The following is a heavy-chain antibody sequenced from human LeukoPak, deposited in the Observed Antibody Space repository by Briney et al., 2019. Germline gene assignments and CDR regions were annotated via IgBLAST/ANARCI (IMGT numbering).Heavy chain of an antibody. J-gene: IGHJ4*02. CDR1: GGSISSNDHY. D-gene: IGHD3-16*02. Sequence: ASQTLSLTCTVSGGSISSNDHYWSWIRQPPGKGLEWIGYIHHSGSTYYNPSLKSRVTISVETSKKQFSLKLRSVSAADTAVYYCARGPMITFGGAIVTPFDYWGQGTLVTVSS. V-gene: IGHV4-30-4*08. CDR3: ARGPMITFGGAIVTPFDY. CDR2: IHHSGST.